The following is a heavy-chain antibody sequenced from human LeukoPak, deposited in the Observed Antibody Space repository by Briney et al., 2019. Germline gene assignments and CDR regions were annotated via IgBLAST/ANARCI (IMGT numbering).Heavy chain of an antibody. CDR2: IYYSGTT. CDR1: GGSISGYY. V-gene: IGHV4-59*01. CDR3: VKVGTGTIDY. J-gene: IGHJ4*02. D-gene: IGHD1-1*01. Sequence: SETLSLTCAVCGGSISGYYWGWIRQPPGKGLEWIGYIYYSGTTNYNPSLKSRVTISVDTSKNQFSLNLRPVTAADTAVYFCVKVGTGTIDYWGQGTLVTVSS.